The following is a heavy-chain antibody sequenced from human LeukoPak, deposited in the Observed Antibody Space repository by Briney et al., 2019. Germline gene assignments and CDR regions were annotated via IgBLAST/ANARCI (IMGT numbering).Heavy chain of an antibody. CDR2: IVVDTGYT. D-gene: IGHD5-12*01. CDR3: AADLMPQTGYAYGMGV. Sequence: SVRVSCKASGFTFTTSAMQWVRQARGQRLEWIGWIVVDTGYTNYAQTFQERLTITRDMSTSTAYMDLSSLRSDDTAVYYCAADLMPQTGYAYGMGVWGQGTTVTVSS. J-gene: IGHJ6*02. CDR1: GFTFTTSA. V-gene: IGHV1-58*02.